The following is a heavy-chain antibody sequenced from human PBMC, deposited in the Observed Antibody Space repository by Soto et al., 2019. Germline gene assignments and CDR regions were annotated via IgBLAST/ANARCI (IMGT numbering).Heavy chain of an antibody. CDR3: AKDTYYYGSGSWDAFEI. D-gene: IGHD3-10*01. CDR2: IGRGDDK. J-gene: IGHJ3*02. V-gene: IGHV3-23*01. CDR1: GFTFSDYV. Sequence: GGSLRLSCEASGFTFSDYVMNWVRQGPGKGLEWVSTIGRGDDKYYADSVKGRFTISRDNSKNTLYLQLNSLRAEDTAVYYCAKDTYYYGSGSWDAFEIWGQGTMVTVSS.